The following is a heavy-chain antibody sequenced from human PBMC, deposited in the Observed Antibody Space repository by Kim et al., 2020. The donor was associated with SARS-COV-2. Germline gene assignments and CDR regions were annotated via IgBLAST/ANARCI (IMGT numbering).Heavy chain of an antibody. Sequence: GESLKISCKGSGYSFTSYWISWVRQMPGKGLEWMGIIYPGDSYTRYSPSFQGQVTISADKSISTAYLQWSSLKASDTAMYYCARPSSGSSWSHDTFDIWGQGTMVTVSS. CDR3: ARPSSGSSWSHDTFDI. CDR1: GYSFTSYW. D-gene: IGHD6-13*01. V-gene: IGHV5-51*01. CDR2: IYPGDSYT. J-gene: IGHJ3*02.